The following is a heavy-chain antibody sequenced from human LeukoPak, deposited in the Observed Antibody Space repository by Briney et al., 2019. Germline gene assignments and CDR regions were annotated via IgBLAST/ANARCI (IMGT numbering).Heavy chain of an antibody. V-gene: IGHV1-69*06. CDR1: GYTFTSYY. Sequence: EASVKVSCKASGYTFTSYYMHWVRQAPGQGLEWMGGIIPIFGTANYAQKFQGRVTITADKSTSTAYMELSSLRSEDTAVYYCARYTIPAAEFVCWGQGTLVTVSS. D-gene: IGHD6-13*01. CDR3: ARYTIPAAEFVC. J-gene: IGHJ5*01. CDR2: IIPIFGTA.